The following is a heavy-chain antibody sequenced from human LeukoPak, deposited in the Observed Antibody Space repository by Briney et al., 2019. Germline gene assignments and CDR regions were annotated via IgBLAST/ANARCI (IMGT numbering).Heavy chain of an antibody. D-gene: IGHD1-26*01. CDR3: ARDFESGTYYLDY. Sequence: ASVKVSCKASGYTFTSYYMHWVRQAPGQGLERMGIINPSGGSTSYAQKFQGRVTMTTDTSTSTAYMELRSLRSDDTAVYYCARDFESGTYYLDYWGQGTLVTVSS. V-gene: IGHV1-46*01. CDR2: INPSGGST. CDR1: GYTFTSYY. J-gene: IGHJ4*02.